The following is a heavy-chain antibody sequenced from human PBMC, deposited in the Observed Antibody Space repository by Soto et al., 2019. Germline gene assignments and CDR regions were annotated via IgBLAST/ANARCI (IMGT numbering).Heavy chain of an antibody. CDR2: IYDSGST. CDR1: GGSISSYY. J-gene: IGHJ3*02. D-gene: IGHD6-13*01. Sequence: SETLSLTCSVSGGSISSYYWNWIRQSPGKGLEWIGHIYDSGSTNYNPSLKSRVTISVDTSKNQFSLKLSSVTAADTAVYYCARRYSSAFDIWGQGTMVT. V-gene: IGHV4-59*08. CDR3: ARRYSSAFDI.